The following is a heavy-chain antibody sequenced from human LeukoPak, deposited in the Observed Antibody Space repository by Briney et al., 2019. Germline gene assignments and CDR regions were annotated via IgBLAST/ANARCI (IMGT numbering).Heavy chain of an antibody. Sequence: SETLSLTCAVSGDSISSGFFWGWIRQPPGKCLEWVGNIYGSGTTYYNPSLKSRVTMSIDTSKNQFSLNLISVTAADTALYFCARINYGYSYVDVWGRGTTVTVSS. J-gene: IGHJ6*03. CDR3: ARINYGYSYVDV. V-gene: IGHV4-38-2*01. CDR2: IYGSGTT. CDR1: GDSISSGFF.